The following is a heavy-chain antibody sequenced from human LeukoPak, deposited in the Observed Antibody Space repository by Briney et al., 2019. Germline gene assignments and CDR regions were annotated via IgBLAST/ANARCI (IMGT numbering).Heavy chain of an antibody. CDR3: AKDIYPGIFDP. Sequence: GGSLRLSCAASGFTFSSYWMSWVRQAPGKGLEWVSSITSSSTYIYYADSVKGRFTMSRDNAKNSVYLEMNSLRAEDTAVYYCAKDIYPGIFDPWGQGTLVTVSS. J-gene: IGHJ5*02. CDR1: GFTFSSYW. V-gene: IGHV3-21*01. D-gene: IGHD2-2*02. CDR2: ITSSSTYI.